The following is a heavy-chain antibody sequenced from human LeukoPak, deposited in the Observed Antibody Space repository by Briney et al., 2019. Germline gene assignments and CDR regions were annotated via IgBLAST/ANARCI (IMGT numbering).Heavy chain of an antibody. V-gene: IGHV3-48*04. Sequence: GGSLRLSCAASGFTFSSYSMNWVRQAPGKGLEWVSYISSSSSTIYYADSVKGRFTISRDNAKNSLYLQMNSLRAEDTALYYCARGLAAAGTPYWGQGTLVTVSS. J-gene: IGHJ4*02. CDR1: GFTFSSYS. D-gene: IGHD6-13*01. CDR2: ISSSSSTI. CDR3: ARGLAAAGTPY.